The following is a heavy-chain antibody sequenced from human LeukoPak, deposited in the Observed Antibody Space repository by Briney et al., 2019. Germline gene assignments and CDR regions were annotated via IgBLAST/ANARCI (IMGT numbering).Heavy chain of an antibody. J-gene: IGHJ4*02. CDR3: ARGGEKSYGDYDEGYFDY. V-gene: IGHV4-30-4*01. Sequence: SETLSLTCTVSGGSISSGGYYWSWIRQPPGKGLEWIGYIYYSGSTYYNPSLKSRVTISVDTSKNQFSLKLSSVTAADTAVYYCARGGEKSYGDYDEGYFDYWGQGTLVTVSS. D-gene: IGHD4-17*01. CDR1: GGSISSGGYY. CDR2: IYYSGST.